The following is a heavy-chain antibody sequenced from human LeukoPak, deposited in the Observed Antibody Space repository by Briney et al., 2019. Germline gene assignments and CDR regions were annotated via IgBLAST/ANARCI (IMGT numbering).Heavy chain of an antibody. Sequence: GESLKISCKSSGYIFSNWWIGWVRQMPGKGLEWMGIIYPGDSDTTYSPSFQGQVTISADKSITTAYLQWGSLKASDTAMYYCVRFSDYWGQGTLVTVSS. CDR2: IYPGDSDT. V-gene: IGHV5-51*01. J-gene: IGHJ4*02. CDR1: GYIFSNWW. CDR3: VRFSDY.